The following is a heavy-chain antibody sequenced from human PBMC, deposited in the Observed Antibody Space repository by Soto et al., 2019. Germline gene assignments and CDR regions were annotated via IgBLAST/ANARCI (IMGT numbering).Heavy chain of an antibody. J-gene: IGHJ5*02. D-gene: IGHD2-21*02. CDR1: GGTFSSYT. CDR3: AREGCGGDCDQGSWFDP. CDR2: IIPILGIA. Sequence: QVQLVQSGAEVKKPGSSVKVSCKASGGTFSSYTISWVRQAPGQGLEWMGRIIPILGIANYAQKSQGRVTITADKSTSTAYMELSSLRSEDTAVYYCAREGCGGDCDQGSWFDPWGQGTLVTVSS. V-gene: IGHV1-69*08.